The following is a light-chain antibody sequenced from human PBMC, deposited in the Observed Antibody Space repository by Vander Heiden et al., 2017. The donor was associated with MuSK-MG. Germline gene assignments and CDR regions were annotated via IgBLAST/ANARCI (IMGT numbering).Light chain of an antibody. CDR2: DAS. CDR1: QDISNY. V-gene: IGKV1-33*01. Sequence: DIQMTQSPSSLSASVGDRVTITCQASQDISNYLNWYQQKPGKAPKLLIYDASNFETGVPSRCSGSGSGKDFTFTISNLQPENIATYYCQQYDNLPLTFGGGTKVEIK. CDR3: QQYDNLPLT. J-gene: IGKJ4*01.